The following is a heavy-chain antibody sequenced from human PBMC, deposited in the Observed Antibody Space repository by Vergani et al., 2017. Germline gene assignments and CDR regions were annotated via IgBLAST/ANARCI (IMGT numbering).Heavy chain of an antibody. J-gene: IGHJ3*01. CDR2: FYSSGIY. D-gene: IGHD2-21*01. Sequence: QVQLQESGPGLLKPSQTLSLTCTVSGDSISSDNLYWHWLRQPAGKGLEWIGRFYSSGIYNYNPSLKSRVSMSLDTSKNQFSLHLTSVTAADSAVYYCARDGGEYDKDALDVWGQGTKVTVTS. CDR3: ARDGGEYDKDALDV. V-gene: IGHV4-61*02. CDR1: GDSISSDNLY.